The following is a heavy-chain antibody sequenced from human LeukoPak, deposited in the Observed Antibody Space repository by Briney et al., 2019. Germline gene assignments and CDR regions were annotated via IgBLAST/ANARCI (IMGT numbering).Heavy chain of an antibody. CDR2: INHSGST. Sequence: SETLSLTCAVYGGSFSGYYWSWIRQPPGKGLEWIGEINHSGSTNYNPSLKSRVTISVDTSKNLFSLKLSSVTAADTAVYYCARGPFYDSSGYYVTKGGFDYWGQGTLVTVSS. CDR3: ARGPFYDSSGYYVTKGGFDY. D-gene: IGHD3-22*01. CDR1: GGSFSGYY. V-gene: IGHV4-34*01. J-gene: IGHJ4*02.